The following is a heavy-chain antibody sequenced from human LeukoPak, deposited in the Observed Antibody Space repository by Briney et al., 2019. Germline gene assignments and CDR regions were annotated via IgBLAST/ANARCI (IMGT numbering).Heavy chain of an antibody. Sequence: SETLSLTCAVYGGSFSGYYWSWIRQPPGKGLEWIGEINHSGSTNYNPSLKSRVTISVDMSKNQFSLKLSSVTAADTAVYYCARAGIAAAGLDYWGQGTLVTVSS. CDR2: INHSGST. CDR1: GGSFSGYY. V-gene: IGHV4-34*01. D-gene: IGHD6-13*01. CDR3: ARAGIAAAGLDY. J-gene: IGHJ4*02.